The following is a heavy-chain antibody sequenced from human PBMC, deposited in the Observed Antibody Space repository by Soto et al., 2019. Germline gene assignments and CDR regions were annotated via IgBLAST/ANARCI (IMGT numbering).Heavy chain of an antibody. V-gene: IGHV2-5*02. CDR1: GFSLSTSGVG. Sequence: QITLKESGPTLVKPTQTLTLTCTFSGFSLSTSGVGVGWIRQPPGKALEWLALIYWDDDKRYSPSLKSRLTITKDTSKNQVVLTMTNMDPVDTATYYCALAGGSSWLWHHWYFDLWGRGTLVTVSS. CDR3: ALAGGSSWLWHHWYFDL. J-gene: IGHJ2*01. CDR2: IYWDDDK. D-gene: IGHD6-13*01.